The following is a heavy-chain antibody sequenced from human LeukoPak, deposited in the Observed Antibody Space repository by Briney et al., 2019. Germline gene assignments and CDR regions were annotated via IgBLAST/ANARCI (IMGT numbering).Heavy chain of an antibody. V-gene: IGHV3-53*01. CDR2: IYSGGST. Sequence: PGGSLRLSCAASGFTVSSNYMSWVRQAPGKGLEWVSVIYSGGSTYYADSVKGRFTISRDNSKNALHLQMNSLRAEDTAVYYCAREELLWFGELLAHDAFDIWGQGTMVTVSS. CDR1: GFTVSSNY. J-gene: IGHJ3*02. D-gene: IGHD3-10*01. CDR3: AREELLWFGELLAHDAFDI.